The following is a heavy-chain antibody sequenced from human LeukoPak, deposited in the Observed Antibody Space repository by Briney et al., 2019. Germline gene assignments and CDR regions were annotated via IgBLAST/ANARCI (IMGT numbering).Heavy chain of an antibody. CDR1: GFTFSSYG. Sequence: GRSLRLSCAASGFTFSSYGMHWVRQAPGKGLEWVAVISYDGSNKYYADSVKGRFTISRDNSKNTLYLQMNSLRAEDTAVYYCARDSEWLSDWGQGTLVTVSS. CDR3: ARDSEWLSD. V-gene: IGHV3-30*03. J-gene: IGHJ4*02. CDR2: ISYDGSNK. D-gene: IGHD3-3*01.